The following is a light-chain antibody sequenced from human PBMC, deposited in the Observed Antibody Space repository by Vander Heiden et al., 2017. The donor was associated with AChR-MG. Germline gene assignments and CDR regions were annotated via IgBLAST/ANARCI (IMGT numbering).Light chain of an antibody. V-gene: IGKV3-15*01. CDR1: PSIGSN. J-gene: IGKJ1*01. Sequence: EIVMTQSPATLSVSPGERATLSCSASPSIGSNLAWYQHEPGQAPRLLIYGASTRATGFPARFSGIGCGTEFTLTSSSLQSEDVAVYYCQHYTNWWTFGQGTKVEIK. CDR2: GAS. CDR3: QHYTNWWT.